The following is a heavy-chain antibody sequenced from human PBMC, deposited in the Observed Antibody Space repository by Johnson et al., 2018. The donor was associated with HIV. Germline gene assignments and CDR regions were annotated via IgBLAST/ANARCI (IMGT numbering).Heavy chain of an antibody. CDR1: GFTFSSYA. D-gene: IGHD5-18*01. CDR2: ISGSGGST. Sequence: VQLVESGGGLVQPGGSLRLSCAASGFTFSSYAMSWIRQAPGKGLEWVSAISGSGGSTYYADSVKGRFTISIDNSKNTLYLQMNSLRAEDTAVYYCAKNTAMVGDAFDIWGQGTMVTVSS. CDR3: AKNTAMVGDAFDI. J-gene: IGHJ3*02. V-gene: IGHV3-23*04.